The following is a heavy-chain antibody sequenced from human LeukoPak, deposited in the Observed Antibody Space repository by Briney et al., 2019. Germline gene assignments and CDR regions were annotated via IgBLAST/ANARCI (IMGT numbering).Heavy chain of an antibody. CDR2: IYTSGST. Sequence: SQTLSLPCTVSGGSISSGSYYWSWIRQPAGKGLELIGRIYTSGSTNYNPSLKSRVTISVDPSKNQFSLKLGSVTAADTAVYYCARDPDYDSRGYRGDWGQGTLVTVSS. CDR3: ARDPDYDSRGYRGD. D-gene: IGHD3-22*01. J-gene: IGHJ4*02. V-gene: IGHV4-61*02. CDR1: GGSISSGSYY.